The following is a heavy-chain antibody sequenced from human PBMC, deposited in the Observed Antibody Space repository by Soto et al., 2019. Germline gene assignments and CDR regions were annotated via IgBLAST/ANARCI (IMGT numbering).Heavy chain of an antibody. CDR2: IKREADGGTT. CDR1: GFTFADAW. Sequence: EMQLVESGGGLVKPGGSLRLSCAASGFTFADAWMSWVRQAPGMGLEWVGRIKREADGGTTDYAAPVKGRTTISRDDSKNTLYLQMNSLKTEDTAVYYCTTGLSNGYYNFDYWGQGTPVTVSS. CDR3: TTGLSNGYYNFDY. J-gene: IGHJ4*02. V-gene: IGHV3-15*01. D-gene: IGHD3-22*01.